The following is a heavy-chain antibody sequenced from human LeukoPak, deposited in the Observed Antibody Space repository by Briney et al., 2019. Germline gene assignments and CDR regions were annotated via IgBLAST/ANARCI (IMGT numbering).Heavy chain of an antibody. Sequence: ASVKVSCKASGYTFTSYGISWVRQAPGQGLEWMGRISAYNGNTNYAQKLQGRVTMTTDTSTSTAYMELRSLRSDDTAVYYCARDPGELRPGDAFDIWGQGTMVTVSS. J-gene: IGHJ3*02. CDR1: GYTFTSYG. D-gene: IGHD1-26*01. CDR3: ARDPGELRPGDAFDI. CDR2: ISAYNGNT. V-gene: IGHV1-18*01.